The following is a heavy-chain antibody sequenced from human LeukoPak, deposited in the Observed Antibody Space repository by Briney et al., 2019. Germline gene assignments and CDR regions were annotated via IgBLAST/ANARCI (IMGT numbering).Heavy chain of an antibody. J-gene: IGHJ5*02. CDR1: GFTFTTYW. D-gene: IGHD3-10*01. CDR2: IKQDGSEK. CDR3: ARPLMYYYGSETYFWFDP. V-gene: IGHV3-7*01. Sequence: GGSLRLSCATSGFTFTTYWMGWVRQAPGKGLEWVANIKQDGSEKYYVDSVKGRFTISRDNAKNSLSLQMNSLRAEDTAVYYCARPLMYYYGSETYFWFDPWGQGTLVTVSS.